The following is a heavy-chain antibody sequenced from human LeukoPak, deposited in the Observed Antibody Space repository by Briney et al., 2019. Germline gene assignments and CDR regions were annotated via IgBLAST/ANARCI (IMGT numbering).Heavy chain of an antibody. D-gene: IGHD3-16*01. V-gene: IGHV3-23*01. CDR3: ARGWSNYVWGSYYFDY. CDR1: GFTFSSYA. CDR2: ISGSGGST. J-gene: IGHJ4*02. Sequence: PGGSLRLSCAASGFTFSSYAMSWVRQAPGKGLEWVSAISGSGGSTYYADSVKGRFTISRDNSKNTLYLQMNSLRAEDTAVYYCARGWSNYVWGSYYFDYWGQGTLVTVSS.